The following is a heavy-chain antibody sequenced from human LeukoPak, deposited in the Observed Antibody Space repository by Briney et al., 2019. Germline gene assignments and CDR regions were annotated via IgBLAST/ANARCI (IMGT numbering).Heavy chain of an antibody. V-gene: IGHV3-48*03. CDR3: ARENTVTRTSYYYYGMDV. CDR1: GFTFSSYE. CDR2: ISSSGSTM. D-gene: IGHD4-17*01. J-gene: IGHJ6*04. Sequence: GGSLRLSCAASGFTFSSYEMNWVRQAPGKGLEWVSYISSSGSTMYYADSGKGRFTISRDNAKNSLYLQMNSLRAEDTAVYYCARENTVTRTSYYYYGMDVWGKGTTVTVSS.